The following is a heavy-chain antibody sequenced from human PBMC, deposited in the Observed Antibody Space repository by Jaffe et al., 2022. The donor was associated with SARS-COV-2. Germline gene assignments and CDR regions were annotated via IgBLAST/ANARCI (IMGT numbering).Heavy chain of an antibody. D-gene: IGHD2-15*01. CDR3: ARGYCSGGSCYLTSVGDY. V-gene: IGHV3-21*01. CDR1: GFTFSSYS. Sequence: EVQLVESGGGLVKPGGSLRLSCAASGFTFSSYSMNWVRQAPGKGLEWVSSISSSSSYIYYADSVKGRFTISRDNAKNSLYLQMNSLRAEDTAVYYCARGYCSGGSCYLTSVGDYWGQGTLVTVSS. J-gene: IGHJ4*02. CDR2: ISSSSSYI.